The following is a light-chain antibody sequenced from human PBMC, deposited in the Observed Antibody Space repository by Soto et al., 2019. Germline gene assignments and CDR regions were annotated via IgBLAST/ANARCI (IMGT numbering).Light chain of an antibody. Sequence: QSVLTQPASVSGSPGQSITISCTGTSSDVGGYNYVSGYQQHPGKAPKLMIYDVSNRPSGVSNRFSGSKSGNTASLTSSGLQAEDEADYYCSSYTSITTVVFGGGTQLTVL. J-gene: IGLJ2*01. V-gene: IGLV2-14*01. CDR2: DVS. CDR1: SSDVGGYNY. CDR3: SSYTSITTVV.